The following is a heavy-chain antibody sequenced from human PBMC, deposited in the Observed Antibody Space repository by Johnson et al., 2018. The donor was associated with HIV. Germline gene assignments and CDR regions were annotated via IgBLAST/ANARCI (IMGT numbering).Heavy chain of an antibody. V-gene: IGHV3-7*05. CDR3: ARDLRVGAIDAFDI. CDR2: IKQDGSEK. D-gene: IGHD1-26*01. J-gene: IGHJ3*02. CDR1: GFSFSSYW. Sequence: VQLVESGGGVVQPGGSLRLSCAASGFSFSSYWMSWVRQAPGKGLEWVANIKQDGSEKYYVDSVKGRFTISRDNAKNSLYLQMNSLRAEDTAMYYCARDLRVGAIDAFDIWGQGTMVTVAS.